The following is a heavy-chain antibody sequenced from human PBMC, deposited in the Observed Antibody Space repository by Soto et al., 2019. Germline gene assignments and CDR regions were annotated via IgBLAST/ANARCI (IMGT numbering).Heavy chain of an antibody. Sequence: EVQLLESGGGLVQPGGSLRLSCAASGFTFSSYAMSWVRQAPGKGLEWVSAISGSGGSTYYADSVKGRFTISRDNSKNTRYLQMNSLRAEDTAVYYCAKRGATDYDFWSGYYPAFDYWGQGTLVTVSS. J-gene: IGHJ4*02. V-gene: IGHV3-23*01. D-gene: IGHD3-3*01. CDR2: ISGSGGST. CDR1: GFTFSSYA. CDR3: AKRGATDYDFWSGYYPAFDY.